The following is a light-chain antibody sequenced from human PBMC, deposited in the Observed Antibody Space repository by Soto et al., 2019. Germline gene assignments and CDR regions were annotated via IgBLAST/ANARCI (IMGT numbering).Light chain of an antibody. CDR1: QGIRSD. V-gene: IGKV1-17*01. Sequence: DIQMTQSPSSLSASVGDRVAITCRASQGIRSDLGWYQQRPGKAPKRLIYAASSLQSAVPSGFSGSGSGTEFTLTIGSLQPEDFATYYCLQHNNYPRTFGQGTKVEI. J-gene: IGKJ1*01. CDR2: AAS. CDR3: LQHNNYPRT.